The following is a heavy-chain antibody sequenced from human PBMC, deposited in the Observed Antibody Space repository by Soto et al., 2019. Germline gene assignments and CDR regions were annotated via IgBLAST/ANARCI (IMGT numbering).Heavy chain of an antibody. V-gene: IGHV3-23*01. D-gene: IGHD3-10*01. CDR2: ISGGGDTT. CDR3: AKGRGGSGSLTPRVDF. CDR1: GFTFNNYA. Sequence: EVQLLESGGGLVQPGGSLRLSCAASGFTFNNYAMTWVRQAPVKGLAWVSAISGGGDTTSYADAVKGRFTVSRDGSKNTLYLQMSSLRAEDTALYYCAKGRGGSGSLTPRVDFWGQGTLVTVSS. J-gene: IGHJ4*02.